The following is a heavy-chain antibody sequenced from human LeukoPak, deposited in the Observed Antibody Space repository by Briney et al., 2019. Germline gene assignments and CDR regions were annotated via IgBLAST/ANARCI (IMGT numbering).Heavy chain of an antibody. CDR2: IYHSGST. V-gene: IGHV4-38-2*02. J-gene: IGHJ5*01. D-gene: IGHD3-10*01. Sequence: SETLSLTCTVSGFSIIRGYYWGWIRQPPGKGLEWIGSIYHSGSTYYNPSLKSRVTISVDTSKNQFSLKLSSVTAADTAVYYCARDRLLWFGELDSWGQGTLVIVSS. CDR3: ARDRLLWFGELDS. CDR1: GFSIIRGYY.